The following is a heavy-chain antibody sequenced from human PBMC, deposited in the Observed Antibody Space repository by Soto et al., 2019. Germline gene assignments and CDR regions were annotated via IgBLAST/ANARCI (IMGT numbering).Heavy chain of an antibody. Sequence: GGSLRLSCAASGFTFSSYAMSWVRQAPGKGLEWVSAISGSGGSTYYADSVKGRFTISRDNSKNTLYLQMNCLRAEDMTVYYCAKYNPVATYSSSSFFMDVWGQGTTVTVSS. V-gene: IGHV3-23*01. CDR1: GFTFSSYA. J-gene: IGHJ6*02. D-gene: IGHD6-6*01. CDR2: ISGSGGST. CDR3: AKYNPVATYSSSSFFMDV.